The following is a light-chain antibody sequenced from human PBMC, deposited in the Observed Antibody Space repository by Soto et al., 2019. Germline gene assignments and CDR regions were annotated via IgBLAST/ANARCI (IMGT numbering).Light chain of an antibody. CDR2: AAS. J-gene: IGKJ2*01. CDR3: QHYYNWPQYT. CDR1: QNMENK. Sequence: EIVLTQSPVTLSVSPGERATLPSRTNQNMENKLAWYQQKPGQTPRLLIFAASTRATDIPARFSGSGSGTEFTLTISSLQSDDFAVYYCQHYYNWPQYTFGQGTKLEIE. V-gene: IGKV3-15*01.